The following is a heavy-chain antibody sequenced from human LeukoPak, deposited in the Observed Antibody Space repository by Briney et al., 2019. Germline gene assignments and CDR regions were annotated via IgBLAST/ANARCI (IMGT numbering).Heavy chain of an antibody. CDR3: ARGAHYYDSSGYYYASDY. V-gene: IGHV4-4*07. J-gene: IGHJ4*02. CDR1: GGSISSYY. CDR2: IYTSGST. Sequence: SETLSLTCDVSGGSISSYYWSWIRQPPGKGLEWIGRIYTSGSTNYNPSLKSRVTMSVDTSKNQFSLKPSSVTAADTAVYYCARGAHYYDSSGYYYASDYWGQGTLVTVSS. D-gene: IGHD3-22*01.